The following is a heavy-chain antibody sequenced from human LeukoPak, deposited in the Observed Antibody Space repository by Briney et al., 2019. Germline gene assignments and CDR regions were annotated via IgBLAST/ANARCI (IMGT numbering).Heavy chain of an antibody. CDR2: ISSSSSTI. CDR3: ARVKDSSGWYVYFDY. V-gene: IGHV3-48*01. D-gene: IGHD6-19*01. J-gene: IGHJ4*02. CDR1: GFTFSSYS. Sequence: PGGSLSLSCAASGFTFSSYSMNWVRQAPGKGLEWVSFISSSSSTIYYADSVKGRFTISRDNAKNSLYLQMNSLRAEDTAVYYCARVKDSSGWYVYFDYWGQGTLVTVSS.